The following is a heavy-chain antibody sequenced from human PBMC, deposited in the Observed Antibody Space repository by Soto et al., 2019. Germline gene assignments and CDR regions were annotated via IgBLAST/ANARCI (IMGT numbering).Heavy chain of an antibody. CDR3: ASLTGTTTIDY. CDR2: ISPILGIA. D-gene: IGHD1-7*01. CDR1: GGTFSSYT. V-gene: IGHV1-69*02. Sequence: QVQLVQSGAEVKKPGSSVKVSCKASGGTFSSYTISWVRQAPGQGLEWMGRISPILGIANYAQKFQGRVTITADKSTSTAYMELSSLRSEDTAVYYWASLTGTTTIDYWGQGTLVTVSS. J-gene: IGHJ4*02.